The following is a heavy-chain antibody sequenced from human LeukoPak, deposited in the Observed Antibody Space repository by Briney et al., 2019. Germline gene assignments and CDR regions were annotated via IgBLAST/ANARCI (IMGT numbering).Heavy chain of an antibody. CDR2: IYYSGST. CDR3: ARAVMWFGEYP. Sequence: PSETLSLTCTVSGGSISSSSYYWGWIRQPPGKGLEWIGSIYYSGSTYYNPSLKSRVTISVDTSKNQFSLKLSSVTAADTAVYYCARAVMWFGEYPWGQGTLVTVSS. CDR1: GGSISSSSYY. D-gene: IGHD3-10*01. V-gene: IGHV4-39*07. J-gene: IGHJ5*02.